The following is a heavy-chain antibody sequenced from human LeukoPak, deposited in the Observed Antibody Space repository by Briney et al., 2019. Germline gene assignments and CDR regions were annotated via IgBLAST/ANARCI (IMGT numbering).Heavy chain of an antibody. CDR2: MNPNSGGT. V-gene: IGHV1-2*02. CDR1: GYTFTSYD. Sequence: ASVKVSCKASGYTFTSYDINWVRQATGQGLEWMGWMNPNSGGTNYAQKFQGRVTMTRDTSISTAYMELSRLRSDDTAVYYCARGSARITIFGVVINWFDPWGQGTLVTVSS. J-gene: IGHJ5*02. CDR3: ARGSARITIFGVVINWFDP. D-gene: IGHD3-3*01.